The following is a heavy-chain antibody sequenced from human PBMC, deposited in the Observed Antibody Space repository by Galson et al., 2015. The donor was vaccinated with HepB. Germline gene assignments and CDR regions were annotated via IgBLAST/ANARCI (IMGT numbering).Heavy chain of an antibody. Sequence: SLRLSCAASGFPFTTSNMHWVRQTPVKGLEWLAIISDDGITAFYADSVKGRFTISRDNSKNTLFLQMNSLRPDDTAVYYCARDFGWNFDNWGQGTLVTVSS. CDR2: ISDDGITA. CDR3: ARDFGWNFDN. J-gene: IGHJ4*02. CDR1: GFPFTTSN. V-gene: IGHV3-30-3*01. D-gene: IGHD6-19*01.